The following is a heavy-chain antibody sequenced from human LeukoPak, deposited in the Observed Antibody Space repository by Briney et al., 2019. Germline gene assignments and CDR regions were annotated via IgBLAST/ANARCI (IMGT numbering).Heavy chain of an antibody. CDR1: GGSISSGSYY. CDR3: ARDIVGAVDY. V-gene: IGHV4-61*02. J-gene: IGHJ4*02. D-gene: IGHD1-26*01. Sequence: PSETLSLTCTVSGGSISSGSYYWSWIRQPAGKGLEWIGRIYTSGSTNYNPSLKSRVTISVDTSKNQFSLKLSSVTAADTAVYYCARDIVGAVDYWGQGTLVTVSS. CDR2: IYTSGST.